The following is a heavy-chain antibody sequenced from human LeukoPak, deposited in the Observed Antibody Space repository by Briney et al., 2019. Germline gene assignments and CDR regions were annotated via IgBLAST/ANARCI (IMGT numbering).Heavy chain of an antibody. J-gene: IGHJ4*02. CDR1: GFTFSSYA. D-gene: IGHD1-26*01. CDR2: ISYDGSNQ. V-gene: IGHV3-30*04. Sequence: GGSLRLSCAASGFTFSSYAMHWVRQAPGKGLEWVAVISYDGSNQYYADSVKGRFTISRDNSKNTPYLQMNSLRAEDTAVYYCARDSVGHFDYWGQGTLVTVSS. CDR3: ARDSVGHFDY.